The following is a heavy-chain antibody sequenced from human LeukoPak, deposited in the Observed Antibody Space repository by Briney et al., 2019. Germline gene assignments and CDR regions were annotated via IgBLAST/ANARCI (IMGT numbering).Heavy chain of an antibody. J-gene: IGHJ4*02. D-gene: IGHD4-17*01. CDR1: GFTLSTAS. CDR2: IERSTNTI. CDR3: ARVANYGDYVVDY. V-gene: IGHV3-48*01. Sequence: GGSLRLSCAASGFTLSTASMNWVRQAPGKGLEWISYIERSTNTIYYADSVKGRFTISRDNSKNTLYLQMNSLRAEDTAVYYCARVANYGDYVVDYWGQGTLVTVSS.